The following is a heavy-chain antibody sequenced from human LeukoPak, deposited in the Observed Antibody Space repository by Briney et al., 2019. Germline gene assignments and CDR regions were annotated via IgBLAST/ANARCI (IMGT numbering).Heavy chain of an antibody. J-gene: IGHJ6*03. CDR1: GYTFTSYG. CDR2: INPNSGGT. Sequence: ASVKVSCKASGYTFTSYGISWVRQAPGQGLEWMGRINPNSGGTNYAQKFQGRVTMTRDTSISTAYMELSRLRSDDTAVYYCARGNGYYYDSSGYSYYYYYMDVWGKGTTVTVSS. CDR3: ARGNGYYYDSSGYSYYYYYMDV. D-gene: IGHD3-22*01. V-gene: IGHV1-2*06.